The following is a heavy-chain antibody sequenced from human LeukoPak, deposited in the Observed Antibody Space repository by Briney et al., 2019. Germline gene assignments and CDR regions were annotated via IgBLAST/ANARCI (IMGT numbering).Heavy chain of an antibody. Sequence: GGSLRLSCAASGFTFSSYWMHWVRQAPGKGLVWVSRINSDGSSTSYADSVKGRFTISRDNAKNSLYLQMNSLRAEDTAVYYCARGSLWFGELSPGDVWGKGTTVTVSS. J-gene: IGHJ6*04. D-gene: IGHD3-10*01. V-gene: IGHV3-74*01. CDR1: GFTFSSYW. CDR3: ARGSLWFGELSPGDV. CDR2: INSDGSST.